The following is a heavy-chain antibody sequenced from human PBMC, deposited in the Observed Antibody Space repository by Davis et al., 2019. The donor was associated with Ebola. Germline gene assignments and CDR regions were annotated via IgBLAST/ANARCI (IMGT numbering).Heavy chain of an antibody. J-gene: IGHJ3*01. CDR2: ITSSSAYI. CDR1: GFTFSSYN. V-gene: IGHV3-21*04. Sequence: GESLKISCAASGFTFSSYNMNWVRQAPGKGLEWVSSITSSSAYISYADSVKGRLTISRDNAKNSLHLQMNSLSDDDTAVYYCAAELTGDAFDVWGRGTMVTVSS. CDR3: AAELTGDAFDV. D-gene: IGHD3-9*01.